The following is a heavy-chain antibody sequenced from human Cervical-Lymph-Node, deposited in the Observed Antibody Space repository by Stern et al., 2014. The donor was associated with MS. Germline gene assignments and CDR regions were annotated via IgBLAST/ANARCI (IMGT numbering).Heavy chain of an antibody. Sequence: VQLEESGPGLVKPSETLSLTCGVSGGSMSGYYWAWIRQPPGKGLEWIGYIFYSGSRNYNPSLKSRLTISVDTSKNQFSLSLRSVTAADTAVYYCARRASSATLFDYWGQGSLVTVSS. J-gene: IGHJ4*02. V-gene: IGHV4-59*01. CDR3: ARRASSATLFDY. D-gene: IGHD3-16*02. CDR2: IFYSGSR. CDR1: GGSMSGYY.